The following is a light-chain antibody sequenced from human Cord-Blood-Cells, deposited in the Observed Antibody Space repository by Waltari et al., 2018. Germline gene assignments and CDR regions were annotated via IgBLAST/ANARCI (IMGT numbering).Light chain of an antibody. CDR1: SSDVGGSNY. Sequence: QSALTQPASVSGSPGQSITIPCTGTSSDVGGSNYASWYQQHPVKAPKLMIYDVSNRPSEVSNRFSGSKSGNTASLTISGLQAEDEADYYCSSYTSSSTLVFGGGTKLTVL. CDR2: DVS. CDR3: SSYTSSSTLV. J-gene: IGLJ3*02. V-gene: IGLV2-14*01.